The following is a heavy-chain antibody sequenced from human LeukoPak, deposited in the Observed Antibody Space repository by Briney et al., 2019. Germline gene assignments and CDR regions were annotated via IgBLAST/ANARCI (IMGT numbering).Heavy chain of an antibody. D-gene: IGHD2-15*01. J-gene: IGHJ4*02. Sequence: GGSLRLSCAASGFTFSSYAMHWVRQAPGKGLKWVAFIRYDGSSKYYADSVKGRFTISRDNSKNTLYLQMNSLRAEDTAVYYCARDHHYCSGGSCYADYWGQGTLVTVSS. CDR2: IRYDGSSK. V-gene: IGHV3-30*02. CDR1: GFTFSSYA. CDR3: ARDHHYCSGGSCYADY.